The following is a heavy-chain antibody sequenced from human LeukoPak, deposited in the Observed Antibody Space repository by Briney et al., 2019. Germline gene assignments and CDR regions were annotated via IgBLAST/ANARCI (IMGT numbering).Heavy chain of an antibody. D-gene: IGHD6-13*01. CDR2: IYPGDSDT. Sequence: GASLKISCKGSGYSFTSYWIGWVRQMPGKGLEWMGIIYPGDSDTRYSPSFQGQVTISADKPISTAYLQWSSLKASDTAMYYCARRSSSSWLYYFDYWGQGTLVTVSS. V-gene: IGHV5-51*01. CDR1: GYSFTSYW. CDR3: ARRSSSSWLYYFDY. J-gene: IGHJ4*02.